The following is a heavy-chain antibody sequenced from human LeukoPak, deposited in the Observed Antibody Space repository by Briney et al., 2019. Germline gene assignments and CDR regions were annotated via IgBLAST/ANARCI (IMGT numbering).Heavy chain of an antibody. V-gene: IGHV1-2*02. CDR1: GYTFTSYG. Sequence: ASVKVSCKASGYTFTSYGINWVRQATGQGLEWMGWINPNSGGTNYAQKFQGRVTMTRDTSISTAYMELSRLRSDDTAVYYCAREGVLRYFDWLPTDAFDIWGQGTMVTVSS. CDR3: AREGVLRYFDWLPTDAFDI. CDR2: INPNSGGT. J-gene: IGHJ3*02. D-gene: IGHD3-9*01.